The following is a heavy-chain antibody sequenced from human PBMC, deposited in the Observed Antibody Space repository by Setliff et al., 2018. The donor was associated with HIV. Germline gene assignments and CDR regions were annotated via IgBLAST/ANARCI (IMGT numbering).Heavy chain of an antibody. CDR1: GAFLNSIGDY. CDR3: VGGLRSRSQGHFDY. Sequence: SETLSLTCSVSGAFLNSIGDYWGWIRQFPGKAPEWIGYIYYTGDIHYNPSLESRISMSVDTSKNQFSLRLSSVTAADTAVYYCVGGLRSRSQGHFDYWGQGTLVTVSS. CDR2: IYYTGDI. J-gene: IGHJ4*02. D-gene: IGHD5-12*01. V-gene: IGHV4-39*07.